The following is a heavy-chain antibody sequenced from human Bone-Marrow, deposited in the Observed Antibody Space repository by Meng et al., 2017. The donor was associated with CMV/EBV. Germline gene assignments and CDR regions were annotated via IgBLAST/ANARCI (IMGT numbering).Heavy chain of an antibody. D-gene: IGHD5-18*01. J-gene: IGHJ6*02. CDR2: ISISSSYI. Sequence: GGSLRLSCTASGFTFTNYNINWVRQAPGKGLEWVSSISISSSYIYYADSVKGRFTISRDNAKNSLYLQMNSLRAEDTAVYYCARDSRVDTAMVVYGLDVWVQGTTVTVSS. CDR3: ARDSRVDTAMVVYGLDV. V-gene: IGHV3-21*01. CDR1: GFTFTNYN.